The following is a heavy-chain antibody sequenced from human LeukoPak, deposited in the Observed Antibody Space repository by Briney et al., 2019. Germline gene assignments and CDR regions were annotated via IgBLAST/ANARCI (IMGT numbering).Heavy chain of an antibody. V-gene: IGHV3-48*01. CDR3: AKDRLGFGPVVTYDY. Sequence: GGSLRLSCAASGFTFNSYSINWVRQAPGKGLEWVSYISSSSSPIYYADSVRGRFTISRDNSKNTLYLQMNSLRAEDTAVYYCAKDRLGFGPVVTYDYWGQGTLVTVSS. J-gene: IGHJ4*02. CDR2: ISSSSSPI. D-gene: IGHD4-23*01. CDR1: GFTFNSYS.